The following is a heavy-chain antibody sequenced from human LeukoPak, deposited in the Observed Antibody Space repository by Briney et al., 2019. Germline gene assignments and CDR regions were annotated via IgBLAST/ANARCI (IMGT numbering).Heavy chain of an antibody. CDR2: INPSGGST. Sequence: ASVKVSCKASGYTFTSYYMHWVRQAPGQGLEWMGIINPSGGSTSYAQKFQGRVTMTTDTSTSTAYMELRSLRSDDTAVYYCARKINWYFDLWGRGTLVTVSS. CDR3: ARKINWYFDL. V-gene: IGHV1-46*01. D-gene: IGHD5-24*01. J-gene: IGHJ2*01. CDR1: GYTFTSYY.